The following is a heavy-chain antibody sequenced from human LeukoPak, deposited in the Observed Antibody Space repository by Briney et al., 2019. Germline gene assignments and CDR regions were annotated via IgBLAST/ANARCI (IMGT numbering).Heavy chain of an antibody. Sequence: ASVKVSCKASGYTFTGYYMHWVRQAPGQGLEWMGWINPNSGGTNYAQKFQGWVTMTRDTSISTAYMELSRLRSDDTAVYYCARALAVAGTWGYGMDVWGQGTTVTVSS. V-gene: IGHV1-2*04. D-gene: IGHD6-19*01. J-gene: IGHJ6*02. CDR3: ARALAVAGTWGYGMDV. CDR1: GYTFTGYY. CDR2: INPNSGGT.